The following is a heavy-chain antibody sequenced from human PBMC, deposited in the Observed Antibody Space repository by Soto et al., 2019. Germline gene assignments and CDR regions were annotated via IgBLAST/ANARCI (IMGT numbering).Heavy chain of an antibody. D-gene: IGHD5-18*01. V-gene: IGHV3-48*02. Sequence: EVQLVESGGGLAQPGGSLRLSCAASGFTFSSYSMHWVRQAPGTGLAWLSYISSSISTMHYADSVKGRFTISRDNAKNSLYLQINSLRDEDTAVYYCAREVRDTAVADFDYWGQGTLVTVSS. J-gene: IGHJ4*02. CDR2: ISSSISTM. CDR3: AREVRDTAVADFDY. CDR1: GFTFSSYS.